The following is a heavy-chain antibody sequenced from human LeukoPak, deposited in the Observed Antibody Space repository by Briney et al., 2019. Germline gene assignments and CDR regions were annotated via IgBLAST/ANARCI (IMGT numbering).Heavy chain of an antibody. Sequence: SVKVSCKASGGTFSSYAISWVRQAPGQGLEWMGVIIPIFGTANYAQKFQGRVTITADESTSTAYMELSSLRSEDTAVYYCARAAVPAAIGEGDYYGMDVWGQGTTVTVSS. CDR1: GGTFSSYA. J-gene: IGHJ6*02. D-gene: IGHD2-2*01. CDR3: ARAAVPAAIGEGDYYGMDV. V-gene: IGHV1-69*13. CDR2: IIPIFGTA.